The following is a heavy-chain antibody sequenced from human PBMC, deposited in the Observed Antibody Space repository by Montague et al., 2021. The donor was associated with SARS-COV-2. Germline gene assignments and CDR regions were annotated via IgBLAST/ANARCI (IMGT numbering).Heavy chain of an antibody. D-gene: IGHD2-2*01. CDR1: GGSFSGYY. J-gene: IGHJ6*02. CDR3: ARVRAVPAAMRIFSLGRSYYCMDV. CDR2: INHSGST. V-gene: IGHV4-34*01. Sequence: SETLSLTCAVYGGSFSGYYWSWIRQPPGKGLEWIGEINHSGSTNYNPSLKSRVTISVNTSKNQFSLKLSSVTAADTAVYYCARVRAVPAAMRIFSLGRSYYCMDVWGQGTTVTVSS.